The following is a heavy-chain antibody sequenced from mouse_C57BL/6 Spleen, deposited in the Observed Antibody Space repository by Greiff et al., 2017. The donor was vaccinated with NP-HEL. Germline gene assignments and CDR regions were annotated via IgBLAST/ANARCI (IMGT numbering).Heavy chain of an antibody. CDR3: ARSNYYGSSYVVDFDY. Sequence: QVQLQQPGAELVKPGASVKMSCKASGYTFTSYWITWVKQRPGQGLEWIGDIYPGSGSTNYNEKFKSKATLTVDTSSSTAYMQLSSLTSEDSAVYYCARSNYYGSSYVVDFDYWGQGTTLTVSS. CDR1: GYTFTSYW. D-gene: IGHD1-1*01. J-gene: IGHJ2*01. V-gene: IGHV1-55*01. CDR2: IYPGSGST.